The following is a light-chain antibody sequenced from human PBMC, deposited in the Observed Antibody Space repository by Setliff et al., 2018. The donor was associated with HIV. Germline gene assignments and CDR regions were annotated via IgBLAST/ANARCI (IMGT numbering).Light chain of an antibody. CDR1: SSDVGAYNY. Sequence: QSVLAQPASVSGSPGQSISISCTGTSSDVGAYNYVSWYQQHPGKAPKLMVSEVSNRPSGVSNRFSGSKSGTTASLTISGLQAEDDADYYCCSYRRGSTYGVGSGTKV. J-gene: IGLJ1*01. V-gene: IGLV2-14*01. CDR3: CSYRRGSTYG. CDR2: EVS.